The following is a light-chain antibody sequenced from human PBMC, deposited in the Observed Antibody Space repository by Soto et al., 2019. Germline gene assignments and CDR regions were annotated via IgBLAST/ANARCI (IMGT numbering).Light chain of an antibody. CDR1: QSVSSY. CDR3: QQRSNWPLT. Sequence: EIVLTQSPATLSLSPGERATLSCRVSQSVSSYLAWYQQKPGQAPRLLIYDASNRATGIPARFSGSGSGTDFTLTISSLEPEDFAVHYCQQRSNWPLTFGGGTKVEIK. V-gene: IGKV3-11*01. CDR2: DAS. J-gene: IGKJ4*01.